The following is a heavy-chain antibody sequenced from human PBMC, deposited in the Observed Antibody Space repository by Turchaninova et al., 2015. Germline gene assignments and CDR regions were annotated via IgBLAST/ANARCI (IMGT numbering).Heavy chain of an antibody. V-gene: IGHV4-34*01. CDR3: ARGRVRMDV. Sequence: QVQLQQWGAGLLKPSETLSLTCAVYGGSPSGYFWSWIRQPPRKGLEWIGEINQSGSTNHNPSLKSRVTISIDTSKDQFSLKLTSVTAADTAMYYCARGRVRMDVWGKGTTVTVSS. CDR1: GGSPSGYF. D-gene: IGHD3-10*01. CDR2: INQSGST. J-gene: IGHJ6*04.